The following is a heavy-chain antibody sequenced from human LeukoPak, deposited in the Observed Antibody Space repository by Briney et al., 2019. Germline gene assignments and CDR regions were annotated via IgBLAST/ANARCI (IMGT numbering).Heavy chain of an antibody. Sequence: GGSLRLSCAASGFTFSSYAMSWVRKAPGKGLEWVSAISGSGGSTYYADSVKGRFTISRDNSKNTLYLQMNSLRAEDTAVYYCAKDQQLVPTLFDYWGQGTLATVSS. J-gene: IGHJ4*02. V-gene: IGHV3-23*01. D-gene: IGHD6-13*01. CDR1: GFTFSSYA. CDR3: AKDQQLVPTLFDY. CDR2: ISGSGGST.